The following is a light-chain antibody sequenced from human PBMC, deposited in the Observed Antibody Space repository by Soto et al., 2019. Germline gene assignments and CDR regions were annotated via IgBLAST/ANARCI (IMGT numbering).Light chain of an antibody. CDR2: EVS. V-gene: IGLV2-14*03. J-gene: IGLJ3*02. Sequence: QSVLTQPASVSGSPGQSITISCTGTSTDVGAYNYVSWYQQHPGKAPKLMIYEVSNRPSGVSNRFSGSKSGNTASLTISGLHIEDEADYYCSSHTSTSSLVFGGGTKLTVL. CDR3: SSHTSTSSLV. CDR1: STDVGAYNY.